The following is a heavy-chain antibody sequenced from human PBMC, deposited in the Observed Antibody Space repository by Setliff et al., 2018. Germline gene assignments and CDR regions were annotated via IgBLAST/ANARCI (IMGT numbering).Heavy chain of an antibody. CDR2: IYPGDSDT. CDR3: ARYDSSGYHYYYGMDV. Sequence: PGESLKISCKGSGYSFTSYWIGWVRQMPGKGLEWMGIIYPGDSDTRYSPSFQGQVTISADKSISTTYLQWSSLKASDTAMYYCARYDSSGYHYYYGMDVWDQGTTVTVSS. J-gene: IGHJ6*02. V-gene: IGHV5-51*01. D-gene: IGHD3-22*01. CDR1: GYSFTSYW.